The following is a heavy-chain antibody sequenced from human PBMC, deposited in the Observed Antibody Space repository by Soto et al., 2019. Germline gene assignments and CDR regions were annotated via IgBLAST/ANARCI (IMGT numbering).Heavy chain of an antibody. J-gene: IGHJ6*02. D-gene: IGHD3-22*01. V-gene: IGHV4-59*08. CDR1: GGSINSSY. CDR2: LFYIGST. Sequence: SETLSLTCTVSGGSINSSYWTWIRQPPGKGLEWIGYLFYIGSTNYNPSLMSRVTISVDTSKNQFSLKLTSVTAADTAVYYCARRPLNYYDSSANVYYYYGMDVWGQGTTVTVSS. CDR3: ARRPLNYYDSSANVYYYYGMDV.